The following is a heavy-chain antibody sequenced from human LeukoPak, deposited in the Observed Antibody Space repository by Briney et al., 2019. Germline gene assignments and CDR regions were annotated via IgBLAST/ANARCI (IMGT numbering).Heavy chain of an antibody. D-gene: IGHD3-10*01. V-gene: IGHV3-21*01. CDR3: ARDIITMVRGTDY. CDR1: GGSFSGYY. CDR2: ISSSSSYI. Sequence: ETLSLTCAVYGGSFSGYYWSWIRQPPGKGLEWVSSISSSSSYIYYADSVKGRFTISRDNAKNSLYLQMNSLRAEDTAVYYCARDIITMVRGTDYWGQGTLVTVSS. J-gene: IGHJ4*02.